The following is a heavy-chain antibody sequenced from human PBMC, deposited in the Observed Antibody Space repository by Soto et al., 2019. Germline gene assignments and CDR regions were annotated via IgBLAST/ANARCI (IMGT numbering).Heavy chain of an antibody. D-gene: IGHD1-26*01. CDR1: GGSISSGGYF. CDR3: ARARMGIDDYFNGMDV. CDR2: IYYSGSA. V-gene: IGHV4-31*03. Sequence: QVQLQESGPGLVKPSQTLSLTCTVSGGSISSGGYFWSWIRQHPGKGLEWIGYIYYSGSAYYNPSLNRRVTISVDTSKNQFSLKLSSVTAADTAVYYCARARMGIDDYFNGMDVWGQGTTVTVSS. J-gene: IGHJ6*02.